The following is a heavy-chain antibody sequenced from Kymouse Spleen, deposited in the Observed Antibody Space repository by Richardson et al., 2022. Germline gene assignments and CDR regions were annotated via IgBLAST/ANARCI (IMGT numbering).Heavy chain of an antibody. V-gene: IGHV3-30*18. D-gene: IGHD1-26*01. Sequence: QVQLVESGGGVVQPGRSLRLSCAASGFTFSSYGMHWVRQAPGKGLEWVAVISYDGSNKYYADSVKGRFTISRDNSKNTLYLQMNSLRAEDTAVYYCANSGSSYFDYWGQGTLVTVSS. J-gene: IGHJ4*02. CDR2: ISYDGSNK. CDR1: GFTFSSYG. CDR3: ANSGSSYFDY.